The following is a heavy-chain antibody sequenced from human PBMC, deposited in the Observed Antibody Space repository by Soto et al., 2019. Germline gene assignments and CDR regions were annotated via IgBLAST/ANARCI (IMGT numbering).Heavy chain of an antibody. Sequence: GGSLRLSCAASGFPFSSYDMHWVRPATGKGLEWVSAIGTAGDTYYPGSVKGRFTISRENAKNSLYLQMNSLRAGDKAVYYCARARGYSSSYELHYWGQGTLVTFSS. CDR3: ARARGYSSSYELHY. J-gene: IGHJ4*02. V-gene: IGHV3-13*01. D-gene: IGHD6-13*01. CDR1: GFPFSSYD. CDR2: IGTAGDT.